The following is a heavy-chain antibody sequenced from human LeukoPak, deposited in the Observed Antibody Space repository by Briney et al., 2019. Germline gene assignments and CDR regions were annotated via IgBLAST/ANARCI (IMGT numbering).Heavy chain of an antibody. J-gene: IGHJ4*02. V-gene: IGHV3-23*01. Sequence: GGSLRLSCAASGFIFSSYSMSWVRQAPGKGLEWVSVITGSGGNTYYADSVKGRFTISKDNSKNTVYLQMSSLRVDDTAVYYCTRPSFDSSVSGVVYWGQGTLVTVSS. D-gene: IGHD3-22*01. CDR3: TRPSFDSSVSGVVY. CDR1: GFIFSSYS. CDR2: ITGSGGNT.